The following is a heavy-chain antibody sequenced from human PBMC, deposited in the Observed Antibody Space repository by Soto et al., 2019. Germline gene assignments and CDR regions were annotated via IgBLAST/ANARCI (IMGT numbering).Heavy chain of an antibody. Sequence: SETLSLTCAVYGGSFSGYYWSWIRQPPGKGLEWIGYIHYRGKTSYNPSLESRGSISLDKSGKHFSLKLTSVTVADTAVYYCARCRDAFGFDSWGHGTLVTVSS. CDR2: IHYRGKT. CDR3: ARCRDAFGFDS. CDR1: GGSFSGYY. D-gene: IGHD2-15*01. V-gene: IGHV4-34*09. J-gene: IGHJ4*01.